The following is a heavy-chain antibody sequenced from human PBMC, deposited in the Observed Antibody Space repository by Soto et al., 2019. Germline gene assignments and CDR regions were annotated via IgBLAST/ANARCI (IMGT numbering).Heavy chain of an antibody. CDR3: TTVLRYFDWLSRGGGDAFDI. CDR1: GFTFSNAW. CDR2: IKSKTDGGTT. J-gene: IGHJ3*02. Sequence: GGSLRLSCAASGFTFSNAWMNWVRQAPGKGLEWVGRIKSKTDGGTTDYAAPVKGRFTISRDDSKNTLYLQMNSLKTEDTAVYYCTTVLRYFDWLSRGGGDAFDIWGQGTMVTVSS. V-gene: IGHV3-15*07. D-gene: IGHD3-9*01.